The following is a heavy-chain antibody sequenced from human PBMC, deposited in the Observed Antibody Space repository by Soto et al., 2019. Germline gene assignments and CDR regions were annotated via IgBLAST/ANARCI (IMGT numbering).Heavy chain of an antibody. V-gene: IGHV3-11*01. CDR1: GFRFNDHY. D-gene: IGHD3-10*01. CDR2: ISSGGTTM. CDR3: AGAPYYYGSAF. Sequence: WGCLRLSCAASGFRFNDHYVTLIRQAPGKGLEWVSKISSGGTTMYYADSVKGRFTVSRDNAQNSLYLQMNGLRAEDTAVYYCAGAPYYYGSAFWGQGTLVTVYS. J-gene: IGHJ4*02.